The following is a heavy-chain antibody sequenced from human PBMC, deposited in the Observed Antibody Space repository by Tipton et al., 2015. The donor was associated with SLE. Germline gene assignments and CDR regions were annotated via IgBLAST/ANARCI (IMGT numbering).Heavy chain of an antibody. V-gene: IGHV3-11*05. Sequence: SLRLSCAASGFTFSDYYMSWIRQAPGKGLEWVSYISSSSSYTNYADSVKGRFTISRDNSKNTLYLQMNSLRAEDTAVYYCAKDRKGTAVAGTDAFDIWGQGTMVTVSS. CDR1: GFTFSDYY. D-gene: IGHD6-19*01. J-gene: IGHJ3*02. CDR2: ISSSSSYT. CDR3: AKDRKGTAVAGTDAFDI.